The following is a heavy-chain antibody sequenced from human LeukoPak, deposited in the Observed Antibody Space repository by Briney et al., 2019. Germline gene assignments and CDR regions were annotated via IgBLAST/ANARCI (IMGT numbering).Heavy chain of an antibody. J-gene: IGHJ4*02. D-gene: IGHD3-22*01. CDR3: ARSPRYYDSSGYYGY. CDR2: INPNSGGT. CDR1: GYTFTGYY. Sequence: ASVKVSCKASGYTFTGYYMHWVRQAPGQGLEWMGWINPNSGGTNYAQKFQGRVTMTRDTSISTAYMELSRLRSDDTAVYYCARSPRYYDSSGYYGYWGRGTLVTVSS. V-gene: IGHV1-2*02.